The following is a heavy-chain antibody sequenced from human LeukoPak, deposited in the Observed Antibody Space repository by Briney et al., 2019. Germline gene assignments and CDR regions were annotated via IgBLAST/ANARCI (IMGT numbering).Heavy chain of an antibody. D-gene: IGHD6-13*01. CDR2: ISAPGGST. CDR1: GFTFSSYA. J-gene: IGHJ4*02. CDR3: AKARGSSSWYESDY. Sequence: PGGSLRLSCAASGFTFSSYAMTWVRQAPGKGLEWVSAISAPGGSTLYADSVKGRFTISRGNSKNTLYVQMNSLRVDDTAVYYCAKARGSSSWYESDYWGQGTLVTVSS. V-gene: IGHV3-23*01.